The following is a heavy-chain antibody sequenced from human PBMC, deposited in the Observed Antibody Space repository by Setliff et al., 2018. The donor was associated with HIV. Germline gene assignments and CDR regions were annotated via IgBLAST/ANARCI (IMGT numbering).Heavy chain of an antibody. D-gene: IGHD4-17*01. V-gene: IGHV4-39*01. CDR3: AKGAGFYGDYTLDH. Sequence: ETLSLTCTVSGGSITSSSNYWGWIRQPPGKGLEWIGSIYYSGGSYYNPSLKSRVTISVDTSKDQFSLKLSSVTAPDTAVYYCAKGAGFYGDYTLDHWGQGRQVTVSS. J-gene: IGHJ4*02. CDR1: GGSITSSSNY. CDR2: IYYSGGS.